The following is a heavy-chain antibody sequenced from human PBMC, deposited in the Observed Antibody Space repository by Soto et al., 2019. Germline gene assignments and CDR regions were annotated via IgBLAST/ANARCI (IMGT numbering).Heavy chain of an antibody. CDR3: AKDLVPLLWFGELFDY. CDR2: ISGSGGST. V-gene: IGHV3-23*01. Sequence: TGGSLRLSCAASGFTFSSYAMSWVRQAPGKGLEWVSAISGSGGSTYYADSVKGRFTISRDNSKNTLYLQMNSLRAEDTAVYYCAKDLVPLLWFGELFDYWGQGTLVTVSS. D-gene: IGHD3-10*01. J-gene: IGHJ4*02. CDR1: GFTFSSYA.